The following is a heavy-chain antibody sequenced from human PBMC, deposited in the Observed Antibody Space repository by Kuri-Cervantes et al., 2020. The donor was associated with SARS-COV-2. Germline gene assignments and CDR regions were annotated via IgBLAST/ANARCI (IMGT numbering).Heavy chain of an antibody. CDR1: GGSLSGYN. CDR3: ARESCSSTSCYGAFDI. Sequence: SQTLPLSCAVSGGSLSGYNWSWIRQPPGKELECIGEINHSGSTNYNPSLKSRVTISVDTSKNQFSLKLSSVTAADTAVYYCARESCSSTSCYGAFDIWGQGTMVTVSS. J-gene: IGHJ3*02. CDR2: INHSGST. D-gene: IGHD2-2*01. V-gene: IGHV4-34*01.